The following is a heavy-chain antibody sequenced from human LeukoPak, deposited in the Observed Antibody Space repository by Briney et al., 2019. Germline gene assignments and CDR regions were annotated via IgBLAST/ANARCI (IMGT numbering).Heavy chain of an antibody. CDR3: AKPLGGNYPQPFDY. J-gene: IGHJ4*02. CDR2: IRYDATNK. Sequence: GGSLRLYCAASGFTFSSYGMYWVRQAPGKGLEWVAYIRYDATNKFYVDSVKGRFTISRDNSKNTLYLQMNSLRAEDTALYYCAKPLGGNYPQPFDYWGQGTLVTVSS. CDR1: GFTFSSYG. D-gene: IGHD1-26*01. V-gene: IGHV3-30*02.